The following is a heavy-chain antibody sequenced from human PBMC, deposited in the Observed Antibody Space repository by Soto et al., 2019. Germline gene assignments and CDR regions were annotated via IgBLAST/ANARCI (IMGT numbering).Heavy chain of an antibody. D-gene: IGHD3-22*01. Sequence: QVQLVQSGAEVKKPGSSVKDSCKASGGTFSSYAIRWVRQAPGQGLERMGVMIPIFGTANYAQKFQGRVTITADESTSSAYMELSSLRSEDTAVYYCARTPTYYYDSSGYSLPYYFDYWGQGTLVTVSS. J-gene: IGHJ4*02. CDR2: MIPIFGTA. CDR3: ARTPTYYYDSSGYSLPYYFDY. V-gene: IGHV1-69*12. CDR1: GGTFSSYA.